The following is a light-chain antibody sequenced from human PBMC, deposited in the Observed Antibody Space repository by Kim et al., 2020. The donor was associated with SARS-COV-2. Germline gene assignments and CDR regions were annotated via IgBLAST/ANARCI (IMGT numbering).Light chain of an antibody. Sequence: ASVGDRVSITGRASQSISSWLAWFQQKPGKAPKLLFHKASTLEGAVPSRFSGSESGTEFTLTISSLQPDDFATYYCQQYKTYPWTFGHGTKVDIK. CDR1: QSISSW. V-gene: IGKV1-5*03. CDR2: KAS. J-gene: IGKJ1*01. CDR3: QQYKTYPWT.